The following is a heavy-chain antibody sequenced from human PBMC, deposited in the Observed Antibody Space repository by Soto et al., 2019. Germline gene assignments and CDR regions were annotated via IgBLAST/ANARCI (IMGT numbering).Heavy chain of an antibody. J-gene: IGHJ4*01. CDR2: MSASGGST. D-gene: IGHD2-2*01. CDR3: ARDRGYCSSNGCWNFDH. Sequence: GGSLRLSCSASGFAFHMYAISWVRQAPGRGLEWVSAMSASGGSTYYADSVKGRFTISRDNFKKTLYLQMNSLRSDDTAVYYCARDRGYCSSNGCWNFDHWGHGTLVTVSS. V-gene: IGHV3-23*01. CDR1: GFAFHMYA.